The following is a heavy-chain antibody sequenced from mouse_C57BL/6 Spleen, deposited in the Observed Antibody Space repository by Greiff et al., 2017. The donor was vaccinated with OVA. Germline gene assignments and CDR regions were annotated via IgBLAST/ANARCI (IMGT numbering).Heavy chain of an antibody. V-gene: IGHV1-50*01. CDR1: GYTFTSYW. D-gene: IGHD1-1*01. J-gene: IGHJ2*01. CDR3: ARPHYYGSSRYYFDY. Sequence: QVQLQQPGAELVKPGASVKLSCKASGYTFTSYWMQWVKQRPGQGLEWIGEIDPSDSYTNYNQKFKGKATLTVDTSSSTAYMQLSSLTSEDSAVYYCARPHYYGSSRYYFDYWGQGTTLTVSS. CDR2: IDPSDSYT.